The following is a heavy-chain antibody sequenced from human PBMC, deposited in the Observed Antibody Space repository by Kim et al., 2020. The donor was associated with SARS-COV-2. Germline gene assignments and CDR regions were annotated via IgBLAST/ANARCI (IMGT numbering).Heavy chain of an antibody. CDR3: AKERNDILPGYPVGMDV. D-gene: IGHD3-9*01. CDR2: ITSNGGST. CDR1: GFTFSNYL. V-gene: IGHV3-64D*06. J-gene: IGHJ6*02. Sequence: GGSLRLSCSASGFTFSNYLMHWVRQAPGKGLEYVSAITSNGGSTSYADAVKGRFTISRNNSKNTLYLQMSSLRGVDTDVYYCAKERNDILPGYPVGMDVWGQGNTVSLSS.